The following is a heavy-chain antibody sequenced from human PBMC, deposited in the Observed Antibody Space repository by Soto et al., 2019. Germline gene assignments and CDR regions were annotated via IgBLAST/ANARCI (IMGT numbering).Heavy chain of an antibody. V-gene: IGHV2-5*02. CDR3: AHRNIVTSGPDAFDI. Sequence: QITLKESGPTLVKPTQTLTLTCTVSGFSLTTNGVGVAWIRQPPGKALECLALIYWDDDKRYSPSLESRLTITRDNSKSQVALTMTNVDPADTATYYCAHRNIVTSGPDAFDIWGQGTGVTVSS. J-gene: IGHJ3*02. D-gene: IGHD3-16*02. CDR2: IYWDDDK. CDR1: GFSLTTNGVG.